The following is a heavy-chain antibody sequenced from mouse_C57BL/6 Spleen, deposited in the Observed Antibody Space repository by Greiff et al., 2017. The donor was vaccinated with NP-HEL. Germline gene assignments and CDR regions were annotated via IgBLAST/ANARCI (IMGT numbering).Heavy chain of an antibody. Sequence: VQLQQPGAELVRPGSSVKLSCKASGYTFTSYWMHWVKQRPIQGLEWIGDIDPSDSETHYNQKFKDKATLTVDKSSSTAYMQLSSLTSEDSAVYYCARVYGYENYFDYWGQGTTLTVSS. CDR3: ARVYGYENYFDY. D-gene: IGHD2-2*01. CDR2: IDPSDSET. V-gene: IGHV1-52*01. CDR1: GYTFTSYW. J-gene: IGHJ2*01.